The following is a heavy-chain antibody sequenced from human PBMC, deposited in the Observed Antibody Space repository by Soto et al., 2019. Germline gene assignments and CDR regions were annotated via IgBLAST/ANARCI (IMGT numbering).Heavy chain of an antibody. CDR2: IRNKANSYAT. V-gene: IGHV3-73*02. CDR1: GFTFSGSS. Sequence: EVQLVESGGGLVQPGGSLKLSCAASGFTFSGSSVHWVRQASGKGLEWVGRIRNKANSYATAYAASVRGRFTISRDDSKNTAFLQMNSLNTEDTAVYYCISHSPEDKIRTWGQGTLVTVSS. CDR3: ISHSPEDKIRT. J-gene: IGHJ4*02. D-gene: IGHD2-15*01.